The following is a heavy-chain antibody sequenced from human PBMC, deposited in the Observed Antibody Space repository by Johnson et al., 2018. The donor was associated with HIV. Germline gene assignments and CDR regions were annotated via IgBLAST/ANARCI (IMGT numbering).Heavy chain of an antibody. CDR2: ISSSGSTK. J-gene: IGHJ3*02. V-gene: IGHV3-11*04. Sequence: QVQLVESGGGLVKPGGSLRLSCAASGFTFSDYYMSWIRQAPGKGLEWVSYISSSGSTKYYADSVKGRFTISRANAKNSLYLQMNSLRAEDTAVYYCARDQPPGYCSGGSCYSGAFDIWGRGTMVTVSS. CDR3: ARDQPPGYCSGGSCYSGAFDI. D-gene: IGHD2-15*01. CDR1: GFTFSDYY.